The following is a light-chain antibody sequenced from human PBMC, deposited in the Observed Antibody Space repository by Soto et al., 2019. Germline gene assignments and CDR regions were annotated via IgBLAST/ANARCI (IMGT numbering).Light chain of an antibody. CDR2: WAS. V-gene: IGKV4-1*01. J-gene: IGKJ1*01. CDR1: QSVLYGSNNQNY. Sequence: DIVMTQSPDSLAVSLGERATINCKSSQSVLYGSNNQNYLAWYQQKPRQPPKLLIYWASTRESGVPDRFSGSGSGKDFTLTISSLQAEDVAVYYCQQYYNTGTFGQGTKVEIK. CDR3: QQYYNTGT.